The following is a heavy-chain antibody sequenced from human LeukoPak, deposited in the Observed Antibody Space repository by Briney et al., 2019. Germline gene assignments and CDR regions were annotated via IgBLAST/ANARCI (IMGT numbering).Heavy chain of an antibody. D-gene: IGHD3-10*01. CDR1: GFTFSSYW. V-gene: IGHV3-23*01. CDR2: IIGSVGST. Sequence: PGGSLRLSCAASGFTFSSYWMSWVRLAPGKGLGWVSAIIGSVGSTYYADSVKGRFTISRDNSKNTLYMQMNSLRAEDTSVYYCAKSGFGDPNDYWGQGTLVTVSS. CDR3: AKSGFGDPNDY. J-gene: IGHJ4*02.